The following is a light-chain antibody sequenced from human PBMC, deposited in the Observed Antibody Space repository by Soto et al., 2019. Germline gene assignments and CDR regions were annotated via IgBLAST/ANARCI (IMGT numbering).Light chain of an antibody. CDR3: QQYDNSPCS. CDR1: QSVSSSY. J-gene: IGKJ1*01. V-gene: IGKV3-20*01. Sequence: EMVLTQSPGTLSLSPGEGATLSCRASQSVSSSYFAWYQQKPGQAPRLLIYAASSRATGIPDRFSGGGSGTDFTLTISRLEPEDFVVYYYQQYDNSPCSFGRGTQVEIK. CDR2: AAS.